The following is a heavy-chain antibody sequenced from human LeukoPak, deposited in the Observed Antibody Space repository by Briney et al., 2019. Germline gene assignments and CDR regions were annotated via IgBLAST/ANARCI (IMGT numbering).Heavy chain of an antibody. V-gene: IGHV4-59*01. Sequence: PSETLSLTCTVSGGSISSYYWSWLRQPPGKGLEWIGYIYYSGSTNYNPSLKSRVTISVDTSKNQFSLKLSSVTAADTAVYYCARGGSSGWYDAFDIWGQGTMVTVS. CDR3: ARGGSSGWYDAFDI. CDR1: GGSISSYY. J-gene: IGHJ3*02. D-gene: IGHD6-19*01. CDR2: IYYSGST.